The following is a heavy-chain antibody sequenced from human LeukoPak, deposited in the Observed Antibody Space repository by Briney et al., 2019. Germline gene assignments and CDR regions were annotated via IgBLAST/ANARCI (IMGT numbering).Heavy chain of an antibody. J-gene: IGHJ5*02. Sequence: SETLSLTCTVSGDSIISGGYSWSWIRQHPGKGLEWIGYIYYSGTTYYNPSLKRRVTMSVDTSKNQFSLKLSSVTAADTAIYYCARAPVGPGWFDPWGQGTLVTFSS. CDR1: GDSIISGGYS. V-gene: IGHV4-31*02. CDR2: IYYSGTT. D-gene: IGHD1-26*01. CDR3: ARAPVGPGWFDP.